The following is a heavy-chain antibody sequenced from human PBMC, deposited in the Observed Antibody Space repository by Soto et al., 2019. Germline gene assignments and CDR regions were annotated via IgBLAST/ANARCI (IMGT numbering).Heavy chain of an antibody. CDR1: GYSFTSKG. Sequence: QVQLVQSGAEVKKPGASVKVSCKASGYSFTSKGITWVRQAPGQGPDRMGWISVHDGKTNYAQKFPDRVTLTTDTSTSTAYMELRSLTSDDKAVYCCATRGDYFRYSSIYYYFEHWGQGTLVTGAS. V-gene: IGHV1-18*01. D-gene: IGHD3-16*02. CDR2: ISVHDGKT. CDR3: ATRGDYFRYSSIYYYFEH. J-gene: IGHJ4*02.